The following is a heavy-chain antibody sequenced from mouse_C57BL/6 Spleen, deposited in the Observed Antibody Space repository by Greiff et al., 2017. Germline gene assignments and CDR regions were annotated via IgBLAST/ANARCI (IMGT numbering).Heavy chain of an antibody. Sequence: QVQLQQSGAELARPGASVKMSCKASGYTFTSYTMHWVKQRPGQGLEWIGYINPSSGYTKYNQKFKDKATLTADKSSSTAYMQLSSLTSEDSAVYDCARSLYDGYYVGYFDVWGTGTTVTVSS. CDR3: ARSLYDGYYVGYFDV. V-gene: IGHV1-4*01. CDR2: INPSSGYT. J-gene: IGHJ1*03. D-gene: IGHD2-3*01. CDR1: GYTFTSYT.